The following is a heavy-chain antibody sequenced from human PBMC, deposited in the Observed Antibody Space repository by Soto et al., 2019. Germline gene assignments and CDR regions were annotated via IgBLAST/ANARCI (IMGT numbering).Heavy chain of an antibody. V-gene: IGHV3-74*01. Sequence: EVQLVESGGGVVQPGGSLRLSCAASGFTFSDFWLHWVRQTPGKGLVWVSRIKGAGGSTNYAESVKGRFTISRDNAKNTVYLQMDSLRAEDTAVYYCARGAKGAYYVDVWGKGTTVTVSS. J-gene: IGHJ6*03. D-gene: IGHD2-21*01. CDR2: IKGAGGST. CDR1: GFTFSDFW. CDR3: ARGAKGAYYVDV.